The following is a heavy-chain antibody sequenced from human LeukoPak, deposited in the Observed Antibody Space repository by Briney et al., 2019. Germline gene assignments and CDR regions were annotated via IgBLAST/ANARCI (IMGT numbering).Heavy chain of an antibody. V-gene: IGHV5-51*01. CDR2: IYPGDSDT. Sequence: GGSLEISFQGSGSHFTTYWIGWVRQVPGKGLEWRGVIYPGDSDTRYSPSFRGQVTISADKSISTAYLQWSSLKASDTAMFYCARAVSGNYVTFDYWGQGTLVTVSS. CDR3: ARAVSGNYVTFDY. J-gene: IGHJ4*02. D-gene: IGHD1-7*01. CDR1: GSHFTTYW.